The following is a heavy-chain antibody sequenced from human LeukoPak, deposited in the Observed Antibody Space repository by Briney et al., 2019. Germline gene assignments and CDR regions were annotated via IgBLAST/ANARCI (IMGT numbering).Heavy chain of an antibody. V-gene: IGHV3-9*01. CDR1: GFTYDDYA. CDR2: ISWNSGSI. Sequence: GGSLRLSSAASGFTYDDYAMHWVRQAPGKGLEWVSGISWNSGSIGYADSVKGRFTISRDNAKNSLYLQMNSLRAEDTALYYCAKDLSDSSGYQFDYWGQGTLVTVSS. J-gene: IGHJ4*02. D-gene: IGHD3-22*01. CDR3: AKDLSDSSGYQFDY.